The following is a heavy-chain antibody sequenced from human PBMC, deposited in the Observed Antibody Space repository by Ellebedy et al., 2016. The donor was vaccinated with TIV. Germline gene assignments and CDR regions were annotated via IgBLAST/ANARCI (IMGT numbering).Heavy chain of an antibody. D-gene: IGHD6-13*01. CDR3: ARGGIAAAGRPFDY. CDR2: TYHRSKWYN. J-gene: IGHJ4*02. Sequence: SETLSLTCVISGDTVSSNIAAWNWIRQSPSRGLEWLGRTYHRSKWYNDYAVSVKSRITINPDPSKNQFSLQLSSVTPEDTAVYYCARGGIAAAGRPFDYWGQGTLVTVSS. CDR1: GDTVSSNIAA. V-gene: IGHV6-1*01.